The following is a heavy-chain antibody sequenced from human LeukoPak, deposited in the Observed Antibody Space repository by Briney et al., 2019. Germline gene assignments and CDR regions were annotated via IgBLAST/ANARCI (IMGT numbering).Heavy chain of an antibody. J-gene: IGHJ5*02. D-gene: IGHD2-15*01. V-gene: IGHV4-39*01. CDR1: GGSISSSRYY. CDR2: IYYSGST. CDR3: ARHLMYGHCSGGSCHSGFDP. Sequence: SETLSLACTVSGGSISSSRYYWGWIRQPPGKGLEWIGSIYYSGSTYYNPSLKSRVTISVDTSKNQFSLKLSSVTAADTAVYYCARHLMYGHCSGGSCHSGFDPWGQGTLVTVSS.